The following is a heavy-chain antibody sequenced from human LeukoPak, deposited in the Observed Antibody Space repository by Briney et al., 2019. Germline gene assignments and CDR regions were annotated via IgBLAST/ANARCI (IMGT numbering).Heavy chain of an antibody. D-gene: IGHD6-13*01. CDR1: GFTFSSYW. V-gene: IGHV3-7*01. CDR3: ARLGGGHSSSWYDAFDI. J-gene: IGHJ3*02. CDR2: IKQDGSEK. Sequence: PGGSLRLSCAVSGFTFSSYWMSWVRQAPGKGLEWVANIKQDGSEKYYVDSVKGRFTISRDNAKNSLYLQMNSLRAEDTAVYYCARLGGGHSSSWYDAFDIWGQGTMVTVSP.